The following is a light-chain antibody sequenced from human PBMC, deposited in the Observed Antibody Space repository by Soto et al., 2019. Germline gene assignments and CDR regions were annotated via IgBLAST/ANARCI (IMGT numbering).Light chain of an antibody. Sequence: QSVLTQPSSASGSPGQSVTISCTGTSSDVGDYNYVSWYQQYPGKAPKLMIYEVSKRPSGVPDRFSGSKSGNTASLTVSGLQAEDEADYYCSSYAGSNNWVFGGGTKLTVL. J-gene: IGLJ3*02. CDR1: SSDVGDYNY. CDR2: EVS. V-gene: IGLV2-8*01. CDR3: SSYAGSNNWV.